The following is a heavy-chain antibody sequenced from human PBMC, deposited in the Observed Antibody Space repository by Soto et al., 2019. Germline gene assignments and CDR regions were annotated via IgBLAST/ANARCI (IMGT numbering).Heavy chain of an antibody. V-gene: IGHV3-74*01. J-gene: IGHJ4*02. CDR3: ARGRYSSSYYFDY. D-gene: IGHD6-6*01. CDR2: VNTDGSST. Sequence: GGSLRLSCAASGFTFNNYWMHWVRQAPGKGLVWVSRVNTDGSSTTYADSVKGRFTISRDNAKNSLYLQMNSLRAEDTAVYYCARGRYSSSYYFDYWGQGTLVTVSS. CDR1: GFTFNNYW.